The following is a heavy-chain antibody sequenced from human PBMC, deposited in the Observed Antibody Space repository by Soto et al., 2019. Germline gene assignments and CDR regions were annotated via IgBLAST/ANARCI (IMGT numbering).Heavy chain of an antibody. J-gene: IGHJ6*02. CDR1: GYSFTSYG. Sequence: QVQLVQSAGEVKKPGASEKVSCKASGYSFTSYGISWVRRAPGQGLEWMGWISPYNGHTQFVERFQGRVTMTTDTSTKTAYMELRNLRSDDTAHYYCARDLTIVPATHPRLENYGMDVWGQGTTVIVSS. CDR2: ISPYNGHT. CDR3: ARDLTIVPATHPRLENYGMDV. D-gene: IGHD2-2*01. V-gene: IGHV1-18*01.